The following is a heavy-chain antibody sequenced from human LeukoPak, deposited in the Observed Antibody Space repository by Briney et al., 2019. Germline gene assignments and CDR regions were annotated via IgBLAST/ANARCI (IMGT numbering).Heavy chain of an antibody. V-gene: IGHV3-30*18. CDR2: ITYDGSNK. CDR1: GFIFSNYG. CDR3: AKTNVFCKKAEYYFDY. J-gene: IGHJ4*02. Sequence: PGGSLRLSCAASGFIFSNYGMHWVRQAPGKGLEWVAVITYDGSNKYYAGSMKGRFTISRDNSKNTLYLQMNSLRTEDTAVYFCAKTNVFCKKAEYYFDYWGQGALVTVSS. D-gene: IGHD3-9*01.